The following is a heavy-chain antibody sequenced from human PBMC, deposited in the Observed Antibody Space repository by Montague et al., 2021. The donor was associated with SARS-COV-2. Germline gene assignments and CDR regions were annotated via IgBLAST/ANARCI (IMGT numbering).Heavy chain of an antibody. CDR3: ANQPARTWAFDF. CDR2: IYWDNDK. D-gene: IGHD1-14*01. V-gene: IGHV2-5*02. Sequence: PALVKPTQTLTLTCTFSGFSLTTKGVGVGWIRQPPGGALEWLSLIYWDNDKRYSPSLKSRLSITRDTSNNQVVFTMTNMAPVDTGTYYCANQPARTWAFDFWGPGTIVTVSS. J-gene: IGHJ3*01. CDR1: GFSLTTKGVG.